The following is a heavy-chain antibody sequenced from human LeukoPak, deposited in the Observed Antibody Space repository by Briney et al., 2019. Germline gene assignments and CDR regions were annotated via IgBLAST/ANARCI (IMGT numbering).Heavy chain of an antibody. CDR3: ARGTLKSPTRPRDY. CDR2: ISYDGSNK. V-gene: IGHV3-30*03. J-gene: IGHJ4*02. Sequence: GGSLRLSCAASGFTFSSYSMNWVRQAPGKGLEWVAVISYDGSNKYYADSVKGRFTISRDNSKNTLYLQMNSLRAEDTAVYYCARGTLKSPTRPRDYWGQGNLVTVSS. D-gene: IGHD1-1*01. CDR1: GFTFSSYS.